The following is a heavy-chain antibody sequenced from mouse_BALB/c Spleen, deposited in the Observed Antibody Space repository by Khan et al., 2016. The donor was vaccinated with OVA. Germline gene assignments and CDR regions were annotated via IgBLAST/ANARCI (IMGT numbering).Heavy chain of an antibody. CDR3: ARIQGGDFDY. CDR1: GYSITSDYA. J-gene: IGHJ2*01. Sequence: DVKLQESGPGLVKPSQSLSLTCTVTGYSITSDYAWNWIRQFPGNKLEWMGYISYSGNTKYNPSLKSRISITRATSKNQFFLQLNFVTIEDTATYYCARIQGGDFDYWGQGTTLTVSS. CDR2: ISYSGNT. V-gene: IGHV3-2*02. D-gene: IGHD3-2*02.